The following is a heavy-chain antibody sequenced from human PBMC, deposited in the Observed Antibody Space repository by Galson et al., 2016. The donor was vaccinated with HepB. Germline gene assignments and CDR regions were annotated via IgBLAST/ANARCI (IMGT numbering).Heavy chain of an antibody. J-gene: IGHJ4*02. CDR2: ISPNSGGT. CDR3: ARRGSGWSLFDS. Sequence: SVKVSCKASKYTFTVYYIHWVRQAPGQGLEWMGWISPNSGGTNYAQKFQGRVTMTRDTSITTAYMELSSLRSDDTAVYYCARRGSGWSLFDSWGQGTQVTVSS. CDR1: KYTFTVYY. V-gene: IGHV1-2*02. D-gene: IGHD6-19*01.